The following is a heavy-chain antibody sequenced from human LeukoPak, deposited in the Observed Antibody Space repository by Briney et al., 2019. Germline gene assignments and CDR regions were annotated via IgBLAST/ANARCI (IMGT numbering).Heavy chain of an antibody. CDR2: IYGGGTT. Sequence: GGSLRLSCAASGFTVNSNYMNWVRQAPGKGLEWVSLIYGGGTTYYADSVKARFTISRDNAENSLYLQIDSLRAEDTAVYYCAREDWFYFDYWGQGTPVAVSS. CDR3: AREDWFYFDY. J-gene: IGHJ4*02. V-gene: IGHV3-53*01. CDR1: GFTVNSNY. D-gene: IGHD3-3*01.